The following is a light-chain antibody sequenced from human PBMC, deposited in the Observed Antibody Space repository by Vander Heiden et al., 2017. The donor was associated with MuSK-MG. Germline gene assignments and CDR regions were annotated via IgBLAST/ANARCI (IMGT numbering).Light chain of an antibody. J-gene: IGLJ3*02. CDR1: SSDIGSYEL. V-gene: IGLV2-11*01. CDR3: CSNAGSYTWV. CDR2: DVT. Sequence: QSALTQPASVSGSPGQSITITCTGTSSDIGSYELVSWYQQYPAKAHNLILCDVTKRPAGVPDSCSGSKSGTTESITISGLQAEDDAYYDCCSNAGSYTWVFGGGTKLTVL.